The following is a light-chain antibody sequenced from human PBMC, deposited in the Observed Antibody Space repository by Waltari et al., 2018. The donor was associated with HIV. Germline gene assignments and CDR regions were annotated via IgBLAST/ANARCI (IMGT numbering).Light chain of an antibody. Sequence: SYVLTQAPSVSVAPGQTATISCGNIGRNSVQWCRQKEGRAPLLVVADDVDRTSGVPARFSGARSGERATLTISGVEAGDEADYYCQVWDRSYKEAVFGGGT. CDR1: NIGRNS. CDR2: DDV. V-gene: IGLV3-21*02. CDR3: QVWDRSYKEAV. J-gene: IGLJ2*01.